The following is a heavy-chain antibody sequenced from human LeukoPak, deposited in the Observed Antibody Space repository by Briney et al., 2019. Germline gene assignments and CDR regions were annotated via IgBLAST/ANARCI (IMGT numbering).Heavy chain of an antibody. CDR3: ARLRSDSSGYYGGDFDY. CDR2: IYPGDSDT. V-gene: IGHV5-51*01. J-gene: IGHJ4*02. D-gene: IGHD3-22*01. CDR1: GYSFTSHW. Sequence: PGESLKISCKGSGYSFTSHWIAWVRQMPGKGLEWMGIIYPGDSDTRYSPSFQGQVTISADKSISTAYPQWSSLKASDTAMYYCARLRSDSSGYYGGDFDYWGQGTLVTVSS.